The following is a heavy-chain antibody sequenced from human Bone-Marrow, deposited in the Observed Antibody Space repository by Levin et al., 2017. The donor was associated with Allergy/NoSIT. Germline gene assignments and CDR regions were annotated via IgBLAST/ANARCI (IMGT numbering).Heavy chain of an antibody. CDR2: ISSRGINI. J-gene: IGHJ6*02. D-gene: IGHD1-26*01. V-gene: IGHV3-11*01. Sequence: LSLTCAASGFTFRDYYMSWIRQAPGKGLQWVSYISSRGINIYSADSVKGRFTISRDNAKNSLFLQMNSLRAEDTAVYYCARDRVSSTYYDRLYYYCHGMDVWGQGTTVTV. CDR1: GFTFRDYY. CDR3: ARDRVSSTYYDRLYYYCHGMDV.